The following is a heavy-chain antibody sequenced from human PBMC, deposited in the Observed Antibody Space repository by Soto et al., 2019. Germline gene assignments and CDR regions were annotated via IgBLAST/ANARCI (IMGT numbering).Heavy chain of an antibody. Sequence: PGESLKISCKGSGYSFTSYWIGWVRRMPGKGLEWMGIIYPGDSDTRYSPSFQGQVTISADKSISTAYLQWSSLKASDTAMYYCARQVAGNFEDYYYGMDVWGQGTTVTVSS. CDR2: IYPGDSDT. D-gene: IGHD6-19*01. J-gene: IGHJ6*02. V-gene: IGHV5-51*01. CDR1: GYSFTSYW. CDR3: ARQVAGNFEDYYYGMDV.